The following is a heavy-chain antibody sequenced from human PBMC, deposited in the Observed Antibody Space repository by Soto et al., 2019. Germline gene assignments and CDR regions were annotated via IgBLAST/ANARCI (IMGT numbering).Heavy chain of an antibody. CDR1: GFSFNMYS. V-gene: IGHV3-48*02. CDR2: ISSNSVTI. CDR3: AREDILGTRSFDY. Sequence: VRLVESGGGLVQPGGSLRLSCVASGFSFNMYSMNWVRQAPGKGLEWVSYISSNSVTIYDTDSGRGRFTISRDNAKNLLYLQMNSLRDEDTAVYYCAREDILGTRSFDYWGQGTLVTVSS. D-gene: IGHD1-26*01. J-gene: IGHJ4*02.